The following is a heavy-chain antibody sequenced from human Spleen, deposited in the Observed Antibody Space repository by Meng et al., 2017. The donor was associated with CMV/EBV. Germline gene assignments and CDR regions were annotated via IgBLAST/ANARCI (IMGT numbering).Heavy chain of an antibody. D-gene: IGHD6-6*01. CDR1: GFIFSSYG. Sequence: GESLKISCATSGFIFSSYGMTWVRQAPGKGLEWVSAISASADGTYYTDSVKGRFIISRDNSKNTVFLQMNSLRSEDTAVYYCAKTQEARPAGHLDFWGQGTLVTVSS. V-gene: IGHV3-23*01. CDR2: ISASADGT. CDR3: AKTQEARPAGHLDF. J-gene: IGHJ4*02.